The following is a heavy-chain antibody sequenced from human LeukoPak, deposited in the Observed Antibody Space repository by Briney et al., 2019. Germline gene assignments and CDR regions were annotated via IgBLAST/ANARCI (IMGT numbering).Heavy chain of an antibody. CDR1: GVSFSGYY. CDR3: AEEGYCYGWTWFDP. CDR2: INHSGRT. V-gene: IGHV4-34*01. D-gene: IGHD5-18*01. Sequence: PSETLSLTCAVYGVSFSGYYWSWIPHPPGKGLEWIGEINHSGRTNYNPSLASRVTLYVYTSKNQFYLKLSSVTAADTAVYYWAEEGYCYGWTWFDPWGQGTLVIVSS. J-gene: IGHJ5*02.